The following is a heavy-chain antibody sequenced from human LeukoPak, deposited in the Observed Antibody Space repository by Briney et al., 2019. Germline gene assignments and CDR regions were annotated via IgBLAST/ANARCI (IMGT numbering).Heavy chain of an antibody. CDR2: ISSSSSTI. CDR1: GFTFSSYS. CDR3: ARVGDGWVYYYYMDV. J-gene: IGHJ6*03. D-gene: IGHD3-16*01. V-gene: IGHV3-48*01. Sequence: GGSLRLSCAASGFTFSSYSMNWVRQAPGKGLEWVSYISSSSSTIYYADSVKGRFTISRDNAKNSLYLQMNSLRAEDTAVYYCARVGDGWVYYYYMDVWGKGTTVTVSS.